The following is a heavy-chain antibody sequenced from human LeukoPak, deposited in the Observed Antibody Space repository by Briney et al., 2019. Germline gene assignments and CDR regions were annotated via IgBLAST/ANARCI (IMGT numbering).Heavy chain of an antibody. CDR2: IWYDGSNE. CDR1: GFSFGTYS. Sequence: GGSLRLSCVVSGFSFGTYSMHWARQVPGKGLEWVAVIWYDGSNEDYADSVKGRFTISRDNSKNTLYLQMNSLRAEDTAVYYCAREMAVWGQGALVTVSS. J-gene: IGHJ4*02. D-gene: IGHD2-8*01. CDR3: AREMAV. V-gene: IGHV3-33*01.